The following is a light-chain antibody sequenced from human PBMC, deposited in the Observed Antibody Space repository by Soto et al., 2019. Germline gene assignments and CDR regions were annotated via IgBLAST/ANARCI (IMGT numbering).Light chain of an antibody. J-gene: IGKJ1*01. CDR1: QSVAGSY. Sequence: EIVLTQSPGTLSLSPGERATLPCRASQSVAGSYLAWYQQRPGQAPRLLIYGASSRATGIPDRFSGSGSGTDFTLTISRLEPEDLAVYYCQQYARSPPTFGQGTKVDTK. CDR2: GAS. CDR3: QQYARSPPT. V-gene: IGKV3-20*01.